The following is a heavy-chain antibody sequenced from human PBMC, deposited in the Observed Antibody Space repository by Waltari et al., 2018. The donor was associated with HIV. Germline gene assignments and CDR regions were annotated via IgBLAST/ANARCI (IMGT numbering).Heavy chain of an antibody. Sequence: QVQLQESGPGLVKPSETLSLTCTVSGYSISSGYYWGWIRQPPGKGLEWIGSIYHSGSTYYNPSLKSRVTISVDTSKNQFSLKLSSVTAADTAVYYCARDRPNLAARPNYNWFDPWGQGTLVTVSS. CDR3: ARDRPNLAARPNYNWFDP. J-gene: IGHJ5*02. V-gene: IGHV4-38-2*02. CDR1: GYSISSGYY. D-gene: IGHD6-6*01. CDR2: IYHSGST.